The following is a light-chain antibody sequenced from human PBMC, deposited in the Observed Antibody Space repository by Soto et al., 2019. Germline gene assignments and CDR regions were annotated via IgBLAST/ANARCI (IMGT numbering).Light chain of an antibody. Sequence: VMTQXXXXLXVSXGXRVALXXGASQSVSSNLAWYQQKPGQAPRLLIYGASSRATGIPDRFSGSGSGTDFTLTISRLEPEDFAVYYCQQYGSSPLTFGGGTKVDIK. J-gene: IGKJ4*01. CDR2: GAS. V-gene: IGKV3-20*01. CDR1: QSVSSN. CDR3: QQYGSSPLT.